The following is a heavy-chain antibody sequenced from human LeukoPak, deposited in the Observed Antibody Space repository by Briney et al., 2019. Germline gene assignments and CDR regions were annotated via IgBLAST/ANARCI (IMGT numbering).Heavy chain of an antibody. CDR3: ARGRGYSNGPPDY. Sequence: GGSLRLSCEASGFTFSDYYMSWIRQAPGKGLERVSYISSSGSTIYYADSVKGRFTISRDNAKNSLYLQMNSLRAEDTAIYYCARGRGYSNGPPDYWGQGTLVTVSS. V-gene: IGHV3-11*01. CDR1: GFTFSDYY. D-gene: IGHD5-18*01. J-gene: IGHJ4*02. CDR2: ISSSGSTI.